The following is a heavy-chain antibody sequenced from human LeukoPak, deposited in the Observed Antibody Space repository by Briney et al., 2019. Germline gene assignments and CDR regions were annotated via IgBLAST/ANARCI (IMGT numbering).Heavy chain of an antibody. Sequence: ASVKVSCKASGYSFTTYGITWVRQAPGQGLEWMGWISAYNGNTNYAQKLQGRVTMTTDTSTSTAYMELRSLRSDDTAVYYCARGSDCSGGSCCEFDYWGQGTLVTVSS. CDR2: ISAYNGNT. CDR1: GYSFTTYG. V-gene: IGHV1-18*01. D-gene: IGHD2-15*01. J-gene: IGHJ4*02. CDR3: ARGSDCSGGSCCEFDY.